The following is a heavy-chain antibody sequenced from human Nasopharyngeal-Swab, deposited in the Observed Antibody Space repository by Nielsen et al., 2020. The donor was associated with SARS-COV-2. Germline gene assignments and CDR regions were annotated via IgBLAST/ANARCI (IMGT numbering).Heavy chain of an antibody. V-gene: IGHV3-30*03. CDR2: ISYDGSNK. Sequence: GESLKISCAASGFTFSSYGMHWVRQAPGKGLEWVAVISYDGSNKFYADSVKGRFTVSRDNSKNTLYLQMNSLRAEDTAVYYCARANWNPIGSAFDIWGQGTMVTVSS. CDR1: GFTFSSYG. J-gene: IGHJ3*02. D-gene: IGHD1-1*01. CDR3: ARANWNPIGSAFDI.